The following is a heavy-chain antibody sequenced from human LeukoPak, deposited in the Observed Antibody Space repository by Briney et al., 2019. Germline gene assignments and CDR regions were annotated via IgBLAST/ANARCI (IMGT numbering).Heavy chain of an antibody. D-gene: IGHD3-3*01. Sequence: ASVKVSCKASGYTFISYGISWVRQAPGQGLAWMGWTSGDNVNTYYAQKFLGRVTMTTDTSTTTAYMELRGLRSDDTAVYYCARDWEWRARRDLFDPWGQGTRVTVSS. CDR3: ARDWEWRARRDLFDP. J-gene: IGHJ5*02. CDR1: GYTFISYG. CDR2: TSGDNVNT. V-gene: IGHV1-18*01.